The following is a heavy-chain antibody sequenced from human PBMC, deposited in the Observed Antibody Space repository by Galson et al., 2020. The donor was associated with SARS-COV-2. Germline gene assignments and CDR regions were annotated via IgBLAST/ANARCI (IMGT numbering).Heavy chain of an antibody. D-gene: IGHD3-3*01. CDR2: IKSKTDGGTT. Sequence: GESLKISCAASGFTFSNAWMSWVRQAPGKGLEWVGRIKSKTDGGTTDYAAPVKGRFTISRDDSKNTLYLQMNSLKTEDTAVYYCTTGGYDFWSGYQTYYSYMDVWGKGTTVTVSS. J-gene: IGHJ6*03. V-gene: IGHV3-15*01. CDR3: TTGGYDFWSGYQTYYSYMDV. CDR1: GFTFSNAW.